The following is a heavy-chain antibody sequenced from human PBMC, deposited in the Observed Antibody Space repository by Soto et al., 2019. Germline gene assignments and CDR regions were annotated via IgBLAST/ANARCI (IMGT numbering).Heavy chain of an antibody. Sequence: GASVKVSCKASGYTFTSYDINWVRQATGQGLEWMGWMNPNSGNTGYAQKFQGRVTMTRNTSISTAYMELSSLRSEDTAVYYCARGFRIWSGYYGLSLGSSADYWGQGTLVTVSS. CDR3: ARGFRIWSGYYGLSLGSSADY. CDR1: GYTFTSYD. V-gene: IGHV1-8*01. J-gene: IGHJ4*02. CDR2: MNPNSGNT. D-gene: IGHD3-3*01.